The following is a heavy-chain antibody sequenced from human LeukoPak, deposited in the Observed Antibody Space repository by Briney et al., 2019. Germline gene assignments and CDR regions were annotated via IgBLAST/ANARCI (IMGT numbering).Heavy chain of an antibody. CDR1: GGSFSGYY. D-gene: IGHD2-2*01. J-gene: IGHJ4*02. V-gene: IGHV4-34*01. Sequence: SETLSLTCAVYGGSFSGYYWSWIRQPPGKGLEWIGEINHSGSTNYNPSLKSRVTISVDTSKNQFSLKLSSVTAADTAVYYCARLGYYQLLPLDYWGQGTLVTVSS. CDR3: ARLGYYQLLPLDY. CDR2: INHSGST.